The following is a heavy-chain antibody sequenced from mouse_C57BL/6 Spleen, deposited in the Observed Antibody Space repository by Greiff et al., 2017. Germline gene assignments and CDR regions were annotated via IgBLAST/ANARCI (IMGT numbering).Heavy chain of an antibody. V-gene: IGHV2-5*01. CDR3: AKREGDYGGAWFAY. D-gene: IGHD2-4*01. Sequence: VQLQQSGPGLVQPSQSLSITCTVSGFSLTSYGVHWVRQSPGKGLEWLGVIWRGGSTDYNAAFMSRLSITKDNSKSQVFFKMNSLQADDTAIYYCAKREGDYGGAWFAYWGQGTLVTVAA. CDR2: IWRGGST. CDR1: GFSLTSYG. J-gene: IGHJ3*01.